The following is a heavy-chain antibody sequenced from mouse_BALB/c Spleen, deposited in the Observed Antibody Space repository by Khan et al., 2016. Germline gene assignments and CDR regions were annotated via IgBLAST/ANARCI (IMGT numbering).Heavy chain of an antibody. Sequence: QVQLQQSGAELVRPGTSVKVSCKASGYAFTNYLIEWVKQRPGQGLEWIGVINPGSGGTNYNEKFKGKATLTADKSSSTAYMQLSSLTSDDSAVYCCARYDGNYYAMDYWGQGTSVTVSS. V-gene: IGHV1-54*01. D-gene: IGHD2-3*01. CDR2: INPGSGGT. CDR3: ARYDGNYYAMDY. CDR1: GYAFTNYL. J-gene: IGHJ4*01.